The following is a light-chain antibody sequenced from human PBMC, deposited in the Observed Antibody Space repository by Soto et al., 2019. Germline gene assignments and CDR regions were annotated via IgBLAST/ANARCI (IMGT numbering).Light chain of an antibody. CDR2: KAS. Sequence: DIQMTQSPSTLSGSVGDRVTITCRASQTISSWLAWYQQKPGKAPKLLIYKASTLKSGVPSRFSGSGSGTEFTLTISSLQPDDFAIYYCQQYNSQSWTFGQGTKVDI. CDR3: QQYNSQSWT. J-gene: IGKJ1*01. CDR1: QTISSW. V-gene: IGKV1-5*03.